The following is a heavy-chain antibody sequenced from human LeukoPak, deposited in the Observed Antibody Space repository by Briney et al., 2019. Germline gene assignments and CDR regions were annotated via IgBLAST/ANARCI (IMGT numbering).Heavy chain of an antibody. CDR1: GGSISSYY. D-gene: IGHD2-15*01. J-gene: IGHJ1*01. CDR3: ARGPRYCSGGSCYSVAYFQH. Sequence: PSETLSLTCTVSGGSISSYYWSRIRQPPGKGLEWIGYIYYSGSTNYNPSLKSRVTISVDTSKNQFSLKLSSVTAADTAVYYCARGPRYCSGGSCYSVAYFQHWGQGTLVTVSS. CDR2: IYYSGST. V-gene: IGHV4-59*01.